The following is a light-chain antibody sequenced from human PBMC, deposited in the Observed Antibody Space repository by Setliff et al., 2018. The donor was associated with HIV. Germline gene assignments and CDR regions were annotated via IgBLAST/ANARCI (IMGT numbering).Light chain of an antibody. Sequence: SYALKQPPSVSVSPGQTARITCSGEALPRKYSYWFQQKPGQAPGMVIYKDTERPSVIPARFSGSTSGTTVTLTISGVQAEDEADYYCLSAHNSSTYRGIFGGGTKVTVL. CDR2: KDT. CDR3: LSAHNSSTYRGI. J-gene: IGLJ2*01. CDR1: ALPRKY. V-gene: IGLV3-16*01.